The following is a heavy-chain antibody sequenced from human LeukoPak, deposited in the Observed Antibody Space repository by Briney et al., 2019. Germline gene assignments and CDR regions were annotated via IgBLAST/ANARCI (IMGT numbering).Heavy chain of an antibody. CDR3: ARAAYYYDSSGYYPPYFDY. CDR2: ISGSGGST. V-gene: IGHV3-23*01. Sequence: PGGSLRLSCAASGFTFSSYGMSWVRQAPGKGLEWVSAISGSGGSTYYADSVKGRSTISRDNSKNTLYLQMNSLRAEDTAVYYCARAAYYYDSSGYYPPYFDYWGQGTLVTVSS. J-gene: IGHJ4*02. D-gene: IGHD3-22*01. CDR1: GFTFSSYG.